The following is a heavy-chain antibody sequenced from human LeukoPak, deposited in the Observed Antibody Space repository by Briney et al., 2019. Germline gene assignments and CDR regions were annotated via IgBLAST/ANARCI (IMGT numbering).Heavy chain of an antibody. J-gene: IGHJ4*02. D-gene: IGHD3-22*01. CDR3: ARDGDYYDSSGYHAHPDY. CDR1: GFTFDDYG. CDR2: IYWNGGRP. Sequence: PGGSLRLSCAASGFTFDDYGMSWVRHAPGKGLEWVSGIYWNGGRPGYADSVKGRFTISRDNAKNSLYLQMNSLRAEDTALYYCARDGDYYDSSGYHAHPDYWGQGTLVSVSS. V-gene: IGHV3-20*04.